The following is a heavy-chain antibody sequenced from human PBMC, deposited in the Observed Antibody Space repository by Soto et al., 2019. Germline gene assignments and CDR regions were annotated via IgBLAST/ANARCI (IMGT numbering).Heavy chain of an antibody. D-gene: IGHD3-10*01. CDR3: AKDHGSIAMVRRVTG. CDR2: ISGSGGIT. Sequence: PGESLKISCAASGFTFSSYAMSCVRQAPWKGLEWVSAISGSGGITYYADSVKGRLTISRDNSKNTRYLQMNSLRAEDTAVYYCAKDHGSIAMVRRVTGWAQGSFVTVSS. CDR1: GFTFSSYA. V-gene: IGHV3-23*01. J-gene: IGHJ4*02.